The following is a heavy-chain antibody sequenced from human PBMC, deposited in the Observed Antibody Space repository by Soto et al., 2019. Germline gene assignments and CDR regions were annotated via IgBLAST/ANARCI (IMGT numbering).Heavy chain of an antibody. Sequence: PGGSLRLSCAASGFTFSSYGMHWVRQAPGKGLEWVAVIWYDGSNKYYADSVKGRFTISRDNSKNTLYLQMNSLRAEDTAVYYCAREGGELNYYYYGMDVWGQGTTVTVSS. CDR1: GFTFSSYG. V-gene: IGHV3-33*01. D-gene: IGHD1-7*01. J-gene: IGHJ6*02. CDR2: IWYDGSNK. CDR3: AREGGELNYYYYGMDV.